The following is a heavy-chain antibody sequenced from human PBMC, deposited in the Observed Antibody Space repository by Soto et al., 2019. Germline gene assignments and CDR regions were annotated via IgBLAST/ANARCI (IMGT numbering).Heavy chain of an antibody. CDR1: GYNFPTYW. CDR2: IYPGDSDT. Sequence: GESVKISGKGSGYNFPTYWIGWLRQMPGKGLEWMGIIYPGDSDTRYSPSFQGQVTMSADKSISTAYLQWSSLKASDTAIYYCARRRIDVTGSNYYYYGMDVWGQGTTVTVSS. V-gene: IGHV5-51*01. CDR3: ARRRIDVTGSNYYYYGMDV. D-gene: IGHD3-9*01. J-gene: IGHJ6*02.